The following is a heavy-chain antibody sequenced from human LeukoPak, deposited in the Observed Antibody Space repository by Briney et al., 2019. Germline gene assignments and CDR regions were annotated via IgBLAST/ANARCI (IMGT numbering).Heavy chain of an antibody. Sequence: GGSLRLSCAASGFTFSSYAMSWVRQAPGKGLEWVSAISGSGGSTYYADSVKGRFTISRDNSKNTLYLQMNSLRAEDTAVYYCAKSSYLEQQLAERGLWNDRAFDIWGQGTMVTVSS. CDR3: AKSSYLEQQLAERGLWNDRAFDI. CDR2: ISGSGGST. CDR1: GFTFSSYA. D-gene: IGHD6-13*01. V-gene: IGHV3-23*01. J-gene: IGHJ3*02.